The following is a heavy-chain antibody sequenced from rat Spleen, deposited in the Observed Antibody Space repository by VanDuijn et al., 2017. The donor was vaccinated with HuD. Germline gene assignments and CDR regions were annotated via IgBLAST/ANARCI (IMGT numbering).Heavy chain of an antibody. CDR2: IIYDGSRT. D-gene: IGHD4-3*01. J-gene: IGHJ3*01. CDR3: AKDPWDSGANWFAY. CDR1: GFTSSDYY. Sequence: EVQLVESGGDLVQPGRSLKLSCAASGFTSSDYYMAWVRQAPKKGLAWVATIIYDGSRTFYRDSVKGRFTISRDIAKSTLYLQMNNLRSEDTATYYCAKDPWDSGANWFAYWGQGTLVTVSS. V-gene: IGHV5S10*01.